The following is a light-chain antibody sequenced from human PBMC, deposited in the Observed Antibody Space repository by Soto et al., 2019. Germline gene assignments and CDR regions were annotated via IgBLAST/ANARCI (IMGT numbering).Light chain of an antibody. Sequence: QSVLTQPPAASGAPGQRFTISCSGSRSNIGSNTVNWYQQLPGTAPKLLIYSNNQRPSGVPDRFSGSKSGTSASLAISGLQSDDEADYYCAAWDDSLNGYVSGTGTKVTVL. CDR1: RSNIGSNT. V-gene: IGLV1-44*01. CDR3: AAWDDSLNGYV. CDR2: SNN. J-gene: IGLJ1*01.